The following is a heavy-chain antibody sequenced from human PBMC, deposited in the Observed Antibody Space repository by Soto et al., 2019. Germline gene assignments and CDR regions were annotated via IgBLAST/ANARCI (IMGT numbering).Heavy chain of an antibody. J-gene: IGHJ4*02. CDR3: ARDRDTYGYAHFDY. CDR1: GFTFSTYW. V-gene: IGHV3-74*01. D-gene: IGHD5-18*01. CDR2: ISNDGKNT. Sequence: PGGSLRLSCAASGFTFSTYWMHWVRQAPGKGLVWVSRISNDGKNTTYADSVKGRFTLSRDNAKNTLYLQMNSLRAEDTAVYYCARDRDTYGYAHFDYWGQGT.